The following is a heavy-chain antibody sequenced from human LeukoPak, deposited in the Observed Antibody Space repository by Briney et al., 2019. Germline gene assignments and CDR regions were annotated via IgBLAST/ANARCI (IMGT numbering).Heavy chain of an antibody. CDR2: INPNSGGT. CDR1: GYTFTGYY. V-gene: IGHV1-2*02. Sequence: GASVKVSCKASGYTFTGYYMHWVRQAPGQGLEWMGWINPNSGGTNYAQKFQGRVTMTTDTSTSTAYMELRSLRSDDTAVYYCARVWDNRYYYYYMDVWGKGTTVTVSS. CDR3: ARVWDNRYYYYYMDV. J-gene: IGHJ6*03. D-gene: IGHD2/OR15-2a*01.